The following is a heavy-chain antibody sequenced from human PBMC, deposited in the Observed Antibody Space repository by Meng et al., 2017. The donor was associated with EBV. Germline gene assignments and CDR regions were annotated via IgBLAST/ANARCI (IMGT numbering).Heavy chain of an antibody. CDR2: INHSGST. CDR1: GGSFSGYY. Sequence: VLLQQWGAGLLKPSETLSLTCAVYGGSFSGYYWSWIRQPPGKGLEWIGEINHSGSTNYNPSLKSRVTISVDTSKNQFSLKLSSVTAADTAVYYCARGRWLQPGSYFDYWGQGTLVTVSS. V-gene: IGHV4-34*01. CDR3: ARGRWLQPGSYFDY. J-gene: IGHJ4*02. D-gene: IGHD5-24*01.